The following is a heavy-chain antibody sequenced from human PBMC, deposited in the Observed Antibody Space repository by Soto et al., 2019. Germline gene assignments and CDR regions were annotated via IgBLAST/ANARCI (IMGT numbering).Heavy chain of an antibody. CDR1: GFTFSNAW. D-gene: IGHD6-19*01. CDR2: IKSKTDGGTT. J-gene: IGHJ4*02. Sequence: EVQLVESGGGLVKPGGSLRLSCAASGFTFSNAWMNWVRQAPGKGLEWVGRIKSKTDGGTTDYAAPVKGRFTISRDDSKNTLYLQMNSLKTEDTAVYYCTTSPHRSGWYGPGYYFDYWGQGTLVTVSS. V-gene: IGHV3-15*07. CDR3: TTSPHRSGWYGPGYYFDY.